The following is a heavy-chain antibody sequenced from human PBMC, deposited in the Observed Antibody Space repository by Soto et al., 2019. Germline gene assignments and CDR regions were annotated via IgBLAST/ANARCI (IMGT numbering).Heavy chain of an antibody. CDR1: GYTFTSYD. D-gene: IGHD3-9*01. V-gene: IGHV1-69*13. CDR3: ARKGGLRYFDWQTNWFDP. J-gene: IGHJ5*02. Sequence: SVKVSCKPSGYTFTSYDISWVRQAPGQGLEWMGGIIPIFGTANYAQKFQGRVTITADESTSTAYMELSSLRSEDTAVYYCARKGGLRYFDWQTNWFDPWGQGTLVTVSS. CDR2: IIPIFGTA.